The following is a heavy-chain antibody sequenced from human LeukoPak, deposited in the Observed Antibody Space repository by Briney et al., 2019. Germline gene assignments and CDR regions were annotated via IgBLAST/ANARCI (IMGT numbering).Heavy chain of an antibody. J-gene: IGHJ4*02. CDR3: ARDGSGSYDY. Sequence: GGSLRLSCAASGFTFSSYSMNWVRQAPGKGLEWVSYISSSSSTIYYADSVKGRFTISRDNSKNTLYLQMGSLRAEDMAVYYCARDGSGSYDYWGQGTLVTVSS. V-gene: IGHV3-48*01. CDR2: ISSSSSTI. CDR1: GFTFSSYS. D-gene: IGHD1-26*01.